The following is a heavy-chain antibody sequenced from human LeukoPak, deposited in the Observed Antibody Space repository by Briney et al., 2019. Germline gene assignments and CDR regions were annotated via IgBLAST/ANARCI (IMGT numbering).Heavy chain of an antibody. J-gene: IGHJ6*02. D-gene: IGHD3-22*01. V-gene: IGHV1-46*01. CDR1: GYTFTSYY. CDR2: INPSGGST. CDR3: ARYPDSSGYPNYYYYYGMDV. Sequence: ASVKVSCKASGYTFTSYYMHWVRQAPGQGLEWMGIINPSGGSTSYAQKFQGRVTMTRDTSTSTVYMELSSLRSEDTAVYYCARYPDSSGYPNYYYYYGMDVWGQGTTVTVSS.